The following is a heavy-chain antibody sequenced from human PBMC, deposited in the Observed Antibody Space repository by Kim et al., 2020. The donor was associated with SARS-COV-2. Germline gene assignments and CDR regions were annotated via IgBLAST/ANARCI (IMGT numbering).Heavy chain of an antibody. J-gene: IGHJ4*02. CDR3: ASPHYYDSSGYLY. Sequence: YYTDSVKGRFTISRDNSKNTLYLQMNSLRAEDTAVYYCASPHYYDSSGYLYWGQGTLVTVSS. D-gene: IGHD3-22*01. V-gene: IGHV3-33*01.